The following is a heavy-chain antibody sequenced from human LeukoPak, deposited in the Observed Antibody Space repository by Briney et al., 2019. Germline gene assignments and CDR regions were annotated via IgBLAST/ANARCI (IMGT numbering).Heavy chain of an antibody. Sequence: GEALKISFKGAGCSFTNYWIGWGRRMPGKGVGWMGIIYPGDSDTRYSTSFQGQVTISADKSIHPAYLQWSSLKASDTAMYYCASTYSSSWYGSFDYWGQGTLVTVSS. V-gene: IGHV5-51*03. CDR1: GCSFTNYW. J-gene: IGHJ4*02. CDR3: ASTYSSSWYGSFDY. CDR2: IYPGDSDT. D-gene: IGHD6-13*01.